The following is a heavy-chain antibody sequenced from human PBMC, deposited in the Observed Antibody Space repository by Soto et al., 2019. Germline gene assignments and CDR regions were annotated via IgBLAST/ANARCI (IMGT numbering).Heavy chain of an antibody. CDR3: ARVPRFGELSY. D-gene: IGHD3-10*01. J-gene: IGHJ4*02. CDR2: ISYDGSNK. CDR1: GFTFSSYA. V-gene: IGHV3-30-3*01. Sequence: QVQLVESGGGVVKPGRSLRLSCAASGFTFSSYAMHWVRQAPGKGLEWVAVISYDGSNKYYAVSVKGRFTISRDNSKNTLYLQMNSLRDEDTAVYYCARVPRFGELSYWDQGTLVNVSS.